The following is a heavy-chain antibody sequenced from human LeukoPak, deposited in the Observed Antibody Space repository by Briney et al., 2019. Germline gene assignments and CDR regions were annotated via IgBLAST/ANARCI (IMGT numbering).Heavy chain of an antibody. D-gene: IGHD3-16*01. J-gene: IGHJ4*02. CDR1: GFTFSNYA. Sequence: GGSLRLSCAASGFTFSNYAMSWVRQAPWKGLEWVSGISGSGGSTYYADSEKGRFTISRDNSKNTLYLQMNSLRGEDTAVYHCAKHLRDYVWGSCGADYWGQGTLVTVSS. CDR3: AKHLRDYVWGSCGADY. CDR2: ISGSGGST. V-gene: IGHV3-23*01.